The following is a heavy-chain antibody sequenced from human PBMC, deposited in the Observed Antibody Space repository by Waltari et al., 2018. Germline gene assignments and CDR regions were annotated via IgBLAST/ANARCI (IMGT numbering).Heavy chain of an antibody. V-gene: IGHV4-38-2*02. CDR1: GYSISSGYY. CDR3: ARDYGSSWHDY. CDR2: IYHSGST. D-gene: IGHD6-13*01. J-gene: IGHJ4*02. Sequence: QVQLQESGPGLVKPSETLSLTCAVSGYSISSGYYWGWIRQPPGKGLEWIGSIYHSGSTYYNPSLKSRVTISVDTSKNQFSLKLSSVTAADTAVYYCARDYGSSWHDYWGQGTLVTVSS.